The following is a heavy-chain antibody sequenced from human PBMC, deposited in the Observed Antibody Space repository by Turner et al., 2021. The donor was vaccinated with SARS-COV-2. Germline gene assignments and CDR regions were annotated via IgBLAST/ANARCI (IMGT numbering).Heavy chain of an antibody. Sequence: QLVESGGGVVQPGVSLRLSCAASGFTFSIYGMHCVRQAPGKGLEWVAVISDDGSNKYYEDSVKGRITIYRDNSKNKMYLKMNSLRDEDTAVYYCATRIVVVVTDTNAFDYWGQGTLVTVSS. D-gene: IGHD2-15*01. J-gene: IGHJ4*02. CDR1: GFTFSIYG. CDR3: ATRIVVVVTDTNAFDY. CDR2: ISDDGSNK. V-gene: IGHV3-30*03.